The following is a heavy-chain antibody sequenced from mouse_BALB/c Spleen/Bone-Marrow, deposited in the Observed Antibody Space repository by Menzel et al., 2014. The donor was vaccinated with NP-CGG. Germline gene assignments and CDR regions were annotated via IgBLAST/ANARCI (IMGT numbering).Heavy chain of an antibody. V-gene: IGHV5-6*01. Sequence: EVQLVESGGDLVKPGGSLNLSCAASGFTFSSYGMSWVRQTPDKRLEWVATISSGGSYTYYPDSVKGRFTISRDNAKNTLYLQMSSLKSEDTAMYYCARDTMITYYYAMDYWGQGTSVTVSS. CDR1: GFTFSSYG. J-gene: IGHJ4*01. D-gene: IGHD2-4*01. CDR2: ISSGGSYT. CDR3: ARDTMITYYYAMDY.